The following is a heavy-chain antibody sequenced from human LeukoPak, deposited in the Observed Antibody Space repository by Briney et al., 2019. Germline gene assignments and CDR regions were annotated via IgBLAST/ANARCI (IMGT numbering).Heavy chain of an antibody. D-gene: IGHD1-26*01. J-gene: IGHJ4*02. CDR1: GYTFTSYG. V-gene: IGHV1-18*01. CDR2: ISAYNGNT. CDR3: ARDAIVGATHGDDRKADFDY. Sequence: ASVKVSCKASGYTFTSYGISWVRQAPGQGLEWMGWISAYNGNTNYAQKLQGRVTMTTDTSTSTAYMELRSLRSDDTAVYYCARDAIVGATHGDDRKADFDYWGQGTLVTVSS.